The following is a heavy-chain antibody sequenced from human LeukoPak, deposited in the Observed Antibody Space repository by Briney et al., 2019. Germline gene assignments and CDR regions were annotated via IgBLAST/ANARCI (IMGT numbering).Heavy chain of an antibody. CDR2: IYYSGST. CDR1: GGSISSYY. CDR3: ARETPYYGSGRYYYYMDV. J-gene: IGHJ6*03. D-gene: IGHD3-10*01. Sequence: SETLSLTCTVSGGSISSYYWSWIRQPPGKGLEWIGYIYYSGSTNYNPSLKSRVTISVDTSKNQFSLKLSSVTAADTAVYYCARETPYYGSGRYYYYMDVWGKGTTVTISS. V-gene: IGHV4-59*01.